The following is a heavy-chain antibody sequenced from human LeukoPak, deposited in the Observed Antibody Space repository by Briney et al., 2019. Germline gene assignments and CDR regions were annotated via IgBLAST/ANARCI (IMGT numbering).Heavy chain of an antibody. D-gene: IGHD2-15*01. V-gene: IGHV1-46*01. CDR3: AREERAPWGSGGATFDY. J-gene: IGHJ4*02. CDR1: GYTFTSYY. CDR2: INPSGGST. Sequence: GASVKVSCKASGYTFTSYYMHWVRQAPGQGLEWMGIINPSGGSTSYAQKFQGRVTMTRDTSTSTVYMELSSLRSEDTAVYYCAREERAPWGSGGATFDYWGQGTLVTVSS.